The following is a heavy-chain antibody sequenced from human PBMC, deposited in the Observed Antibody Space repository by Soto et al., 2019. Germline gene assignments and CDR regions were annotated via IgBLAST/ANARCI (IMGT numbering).Heavy chain of an antibody. Sequence: GGSLRLSCAASGFTFSSYAMHWVRQAPGKGLEWVAVISYDGSNKYYADSVKGRFTISRDNSKNTLYLQMNSLRAEDTAVYYCARDRRYYYDNSGPLDYWGQGTLVTVSS. J-gene: IGHJ4*02. CDR1: GFTFSSYA. D-gene: IGHD3-22*01. CDR2: ISYDGSNK. CDR3: ARDRRYYYDNSGPLDY. V-gene: IGHV3-30-3*01.